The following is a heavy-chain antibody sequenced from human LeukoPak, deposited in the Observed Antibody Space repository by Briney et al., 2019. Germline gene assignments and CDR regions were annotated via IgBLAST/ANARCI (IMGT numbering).Heavy chain of an antibody. CDR3: AREGGYDILTGYYIET. CDR2: IYYSGST. V-gene: IGHV4-39*07. J-gene: IGHJ5*02. D-gene: IGHD3-9*01. CDR1: GGSISSSSYY. Sequence: SETLSLTCTVSGGSISSSSYYWGWIRQPPGKGLEWIGSIYYSGSTYYNPSLKSRVTISVDTSKNQFSLKLSSVTAADTAVYYCAREGGYDILTGYYIETWGQGTLVTVSS.